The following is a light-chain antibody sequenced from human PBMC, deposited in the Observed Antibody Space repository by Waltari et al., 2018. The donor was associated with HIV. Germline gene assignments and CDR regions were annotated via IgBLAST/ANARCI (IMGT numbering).Light chain of an antibody. V-gene: IGLV1-40*01. J-gene: IGLJ2*01. CDR3: QSYDMSQSGSLV. Sequence: QSVLTQPHSVSGAPGQRVTIACTGTRSNIGAGFDVHWYQQIPGNDPKLLIYDNIIRPSGFPDRFSGSKSGTSASLAITGLQSEDEADYYCQSYDMSQSGSLVFGGGTKLTVL. CDR1: RSNIGAGFD. CDR2: DNI.